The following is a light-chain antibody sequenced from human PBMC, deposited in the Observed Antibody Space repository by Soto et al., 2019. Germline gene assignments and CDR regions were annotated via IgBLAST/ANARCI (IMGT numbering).Light chain of an antibody. Sequence: DIQMTQSPSTLSGSVGDRVTITCRASQTISSWLAWYQQKPGKAPKLLIYAASTLQSGVPSRFSGSGSGTDFTLTISCLQSEDFATYYCQQYYSYPGTFGPGTKVDIK. CDR3: QQYYSYPGT. J-gene: IGKJ3*01. V-gene: IGKV1-5*01. CDR1: QTISSW. CDR2: AAS.